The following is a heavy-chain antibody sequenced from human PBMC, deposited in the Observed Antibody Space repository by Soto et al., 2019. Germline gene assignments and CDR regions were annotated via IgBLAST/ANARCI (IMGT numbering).Heavy chain of an antibody. V-gene: IGHV5-51*01. CDR2: IYPGDSDT. D-gene: IGHD4-4*01. CDR1: GYSFTSYW. J-gene: IGHJ6*03. Sequence: GESLKISCKGSGYSFTSYWIGWVRQMPWKGLEWMGIIYPGDSDTRYSPSFQGQVTISADKSISTAYLQWSSLKASDTAIYYCARQKQDDYNNYYYYQYMDVWGKGTTVTVSS. CDR3: ARQKQDDYNNYYYYQYMDV.